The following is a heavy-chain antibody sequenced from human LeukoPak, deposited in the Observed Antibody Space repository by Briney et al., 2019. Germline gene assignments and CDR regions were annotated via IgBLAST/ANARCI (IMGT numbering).Heavy chain of an antibody. V-gene: IGHV3-74*01. CDR3: TRDQSTISTATYALDV. Sequence: GGSLRLSCAASGFTFSNYWMHWVRQVPGKGLAWVSRNGSTARYADSVQGRFTISRDNAKNTLYLQMNSLRAEDTAVYYCTRDQSTISTATYALDVWGQGTAVIVAS. CDR2: NGSTA. J-gene: IGHJ6*02. CDR1: GFTFSNYW. D-gene: IGHD2-15*01.